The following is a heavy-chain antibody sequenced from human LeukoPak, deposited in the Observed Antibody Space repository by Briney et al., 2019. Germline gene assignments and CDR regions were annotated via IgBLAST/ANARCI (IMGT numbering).Heavy chain of an antibody. J-gene: IGHJ3*02. CDR1: GFTLNTYA. V-gene: IGHV3-66*01. CDR3: ARDISSGYYDAFDI. Sequence: PGGSLRLSCAASGFTLNTYAMSWVRQAPGKGLEWVLIIYSGGSTYYADSVKGRFTISRDDSKNTLYLQMNSLRAEDTAVYYCARDISSGYYDAFDIWGQGTMVTVSS. D-gene: IGHD3-22*01. CDR2: IYSGGST.